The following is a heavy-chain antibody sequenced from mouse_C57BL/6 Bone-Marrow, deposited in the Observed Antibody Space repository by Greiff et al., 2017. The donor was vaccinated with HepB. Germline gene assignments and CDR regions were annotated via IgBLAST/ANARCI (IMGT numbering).Heavy chain of an antibody. J-gene: IGHJ3*01. CDR2: ISYDGSN. CDR3: ARERDYRFAY. Sequence: EVQLVESGPGLVKPSQSLSLTCSVTGYSITSGYYWNWIRQFPGNKLEWMGYISYDGSNNYNPSLKNRISITRDTSKNQFFLKLNSVTTEDTATYYCARERDYRFAYWGQGTLVTVSA. CDR1: GYSITSGYY. V-gene: IGHV3-6*01. D-gene: IGHD2-4*01.